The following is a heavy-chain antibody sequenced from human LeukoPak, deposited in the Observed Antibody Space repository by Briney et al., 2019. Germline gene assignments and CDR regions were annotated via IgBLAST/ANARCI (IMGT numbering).Heavy chain of an antibody. J-gene: IGHJ4*02. CDR1: GGSISSYY. CDR2: IYYSGST. D-gene: IGHD5-24*01. V-gene: IGHV4-59*13. Sequence: KTSETLSLTCTVSGGSISSYYWSWIRQPPGKGLEWIGCIYYSGSTNYNPSLKSRVTISVDTSKNQFSLKLSSVTAADTAVYYCASSRRDGYNPFDYWGQGTLVTVSS. CDR3: ASSRRDGYNPFDY.